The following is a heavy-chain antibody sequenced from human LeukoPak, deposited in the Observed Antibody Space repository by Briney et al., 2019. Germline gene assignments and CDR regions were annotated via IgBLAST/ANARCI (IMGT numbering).Heavy chain of an antibody. V-gene: IGHV3-9*01. J-gene: IGHJ4*02. Sequence: GGSLRLSCAASGFTFDDYAMPWVRQAPGKGLEWVSGISWNSGSIGYADSVKGRFTISRDNAKNSLYLQMNSLRAEDTALYYCAKDVAGYFDYWGQGTLVTVSS. D-gene: IGHD3-10*01. CDR2: ISWNSGSI. CDR3: AKDVAGYFDY. CDR1: GFTFDDYA.